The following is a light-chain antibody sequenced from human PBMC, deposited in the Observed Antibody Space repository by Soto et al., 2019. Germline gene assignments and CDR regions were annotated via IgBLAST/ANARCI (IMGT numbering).Light chain of an antibody. CDR2: EVS. J-gene: IGLJ2*01. CDR3: SSYAGSNNVV. CDR1: SSDIGTYNY. Sequence: QSALTQPPSASGSHGQSVTISCTGTSSDIGTYNYVSWYQQHPGKAPKLIIYEVSKRPSGVPDRFSGSKSGNTASLTVSGLQAEDEADYYCSSYAGSNNVVFGGGTKLTVL. V-gene: IGLV2-8*01.